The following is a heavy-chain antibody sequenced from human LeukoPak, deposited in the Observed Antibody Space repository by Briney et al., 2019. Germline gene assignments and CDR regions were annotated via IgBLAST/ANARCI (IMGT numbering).Heavy chain of an antibody. V-gene: IGHV4-4*02. J-gene: IGHJ3*02. Sequence: PSETLSLTCAVSGGSISSSNWWSWLRPPPGKGLEWIGEIYHSGSTNYNPSLKSRVTISVDKSKNQFSLKLSSVTAADTAVYYCARVLGVGATDDAFDIWGQGTMVTVSS. CDR3: ARVLGVGATDDAFDI. CDR2: IYHSGST. D-gene: IGHD1-26*01. CDR1: GGSISSSNW.